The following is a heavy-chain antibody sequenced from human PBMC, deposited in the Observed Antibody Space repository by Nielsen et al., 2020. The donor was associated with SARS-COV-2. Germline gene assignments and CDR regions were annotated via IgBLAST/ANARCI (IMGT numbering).Heavy chain of an antibody. J-gene: IGHJ4*02. CDR3: ARDSWDSLRYFVH. V-gene: IGHV3-30*04. CDR1: GITFSHYA. D-gene: IGHD3-22*01. Sequence: GESLKISCATSGITFSHYAIHWVRQAPGKGLEWVAIISYDGSNKYYADSVKGRFTISRDDSKNTLYLQMNSLRPEDTAVYYCARDSWDSLRYFVHWGQGAQVTVSS. CDR2: ISYDGSNK.